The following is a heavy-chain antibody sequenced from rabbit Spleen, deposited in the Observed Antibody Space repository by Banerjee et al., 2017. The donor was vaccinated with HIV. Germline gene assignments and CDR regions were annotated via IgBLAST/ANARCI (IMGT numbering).Heavy chain of an antibody. D-gene: IGHD6-1*01. CDR2: IDTGYGGA. Sequence: QSLEESGGDLVKPGTSLTLTCTASGFSLSNNYVMCWVRQAPGKGLEWIGCIDTGYGGAYYASWVISRFTITSNTNQNTVTLQMTSLTAADTATYFCARWGYSYAYVDGLDLWGPGTLVTVS. CDR3: ARWGYSYAYVDGLDL. CDR1: GFSLSNNYV. J-gene: IGHJ4*01. V-gene: IGHV1S40*01.